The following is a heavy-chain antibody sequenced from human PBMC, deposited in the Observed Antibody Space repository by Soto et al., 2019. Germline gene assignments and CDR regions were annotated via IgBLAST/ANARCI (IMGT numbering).Heavy chain of an antibody. V-gene: IGHV3-72*01. Sequence: EVQLVESGGGLVQPGGSLRLSCASSAFSLSGHHMGWVRQAPGKGREWVGLTRNKANNYGTEYAASVRGRCPISRDDSKHSLYLQMNSVKTEDTAMYYCARAGGIGARHYYGMDVWGQGTTGTGSS. J-gene: IGHJ6*02. D-gene: IGHD6-6*01. CDR3: ARAGGIGARHYYGMDV. CDR2: TRNKANNYGT. CDR1: AFSLSGHH.